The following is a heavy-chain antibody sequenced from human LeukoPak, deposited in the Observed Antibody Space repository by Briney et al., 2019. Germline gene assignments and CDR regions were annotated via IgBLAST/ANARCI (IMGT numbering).Heavy chain of an antibody. CDR3: ARGRWVTMVRGASQAGRHWFDP. Sequence: SETLSLTCAIYGGSVSGYYWSWIRQPPGKGLEWIGEINHSGSTNYNPSLKSRVTISVDTSKNQFSLKLSSVTAADTAVHYCARGRWVTMVRGASQAGRHWFDPWGQGTLVTVSS. V-gene: IGHV4-34*01. D-gene: IGHD3-10*01. CDR2: INHSGST. J-gene: IGHJ5*02. CDR1: GGSVSGYY.